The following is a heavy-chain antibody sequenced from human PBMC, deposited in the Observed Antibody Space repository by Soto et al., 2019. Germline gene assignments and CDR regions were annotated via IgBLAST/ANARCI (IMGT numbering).Heavy chain of an antibody. Sequence: ASVKVSCKASGGTFSSYAISWVRQAPGQGLEWMGGIIPIFGTANYAQKFQGRVTITADESTSTAYMELSSLRSEDTAVYYCARGPMGGGYDEPLDYWGQGTLVTV. CDR3: ARGPMGGGYDEPLDY. CDR1: GGTFSSYA. V-gene: IGHV1-69*13. D-gene: IGHD5-12*01. CDR2: IIPIFGTA. J-gene: IGHJ4*02.